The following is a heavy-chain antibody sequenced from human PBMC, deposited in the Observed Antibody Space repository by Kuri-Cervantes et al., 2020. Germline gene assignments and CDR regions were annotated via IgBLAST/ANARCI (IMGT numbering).Heavy chain of an antibody. D-gene: IGHD6-13*01. CDR3: ARTNSPIAAAGYFYFDY. J-gene: IGHJ4*02. CDR1: GFSLSTSGVA. Sequence: SGPTLVKPTQTLTLTCTFSGFSLSTSGVAVGWIRQPPGKALEWLALIYWDDDKYYGTSLKTRLSISRDTSKNQVVLTMTNMDPVDTATYYCARTNSPIAAAGYFYFDYWGQGTLVTVSS. CDR2: IYWDDDK. V-gene: IGHV2-5*05.